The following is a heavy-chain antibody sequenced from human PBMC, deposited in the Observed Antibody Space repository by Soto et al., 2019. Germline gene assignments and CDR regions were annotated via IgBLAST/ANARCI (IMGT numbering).Heavy chain of an antibody. CDR3: AKAVHYCSSTSCYAPPGYYYYYGMDV. V-gene: IGHV3-23*01. D-gene: IGHD2-2*01. CDR1: WFTFSSYG. Sequence: GGSLRLSCAASWFTFSSYGMRWVRQAPGKGLEWVSPISGGGGSTYYADSVKGRFTISRDNSKNTLYLQMNSLRAEDTAVYYCAKAVHYCSSTSCYAPPGYYYYYGMDVWGQGTTVTVSS. CDR2: ISGGGGST. J-gene: IGHJ6*02.